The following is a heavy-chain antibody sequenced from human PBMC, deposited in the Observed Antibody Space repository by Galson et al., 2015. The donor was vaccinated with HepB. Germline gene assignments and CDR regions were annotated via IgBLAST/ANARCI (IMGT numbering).Heavy chain of an antibody. CDR3: ARDRDYYDSSGEAFDI. CDR1: GFTFSDYY. Sequence: SLRLSCAASGFTFSDYYINWIRQAPGKGLEWISHISSSSSYANYADSVKGRFTISRDNAKNSLYLQMNSLRAEDTAVYYCARDRDYYDSSGEAFDIWGQGTMVTVSS. CDR2: ISSSSSYA. V-gene: IGHV3-11*05. D-gene: IGHD3-22*01. J-gene: IGHJ3*02.